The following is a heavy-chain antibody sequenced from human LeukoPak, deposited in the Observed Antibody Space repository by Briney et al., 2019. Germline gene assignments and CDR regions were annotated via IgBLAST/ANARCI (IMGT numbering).Heavy chain of an antibody. D-gene: IGHD3-22*01. CDR2: ISSSGSYT. J-gene: IGHJ4*02. CDR3: ARVKRGYDSSGYLYYFDY. CDR1: GFTFSDYY. V-gene: IGHV3-11*05. Sequence: GGSLRLSCAASGFTFSDYYMSWIRQAPGKGLEWVSYISSSGSYTNYADSVKGRFTISRDNAKNSLYLQMNGLRAEDTAVYYCARVKRGYDSSGYLYYFDYWGQGTLVTVSS.